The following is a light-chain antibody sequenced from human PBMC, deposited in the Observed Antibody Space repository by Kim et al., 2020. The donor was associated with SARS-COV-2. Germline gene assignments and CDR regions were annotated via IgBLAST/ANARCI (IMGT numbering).Light chain of an antibody. V-gene: IGLV3-1*01. CDR1: KRGDNY. Sequence: VSPGETASITFSREKRGDNYAFWYHQKPGQPPVLVIYQDSKRPSGIPERFSGSNSGNTATLTISGTQAMDEADYDCQAWDSSTGVFGGGTKLTVL. CDR3: QAWDSSTGV. CDR2: QDS. J-gene: IGLJ2*01.